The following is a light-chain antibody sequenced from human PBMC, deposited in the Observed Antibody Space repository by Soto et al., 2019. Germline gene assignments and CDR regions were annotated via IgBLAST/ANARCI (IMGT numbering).Light chain of an antibody. CDR2: DVN. Sequence: QSALTQPRSVSGSPGQSVTISCTGTSSDVGGYNYVSWYQQHPGKAPKFMIYDVNKRPSGVPHRFSGSKSGNTASLTISGLQAEDEDYYYCSSYTGSTTLLFGGGTQLTVL. J-gene: IGLJ2*01. V-gene: IGLV2-11*01. CDR3: SSYTGSTTLL. CDR1: SSDVGGYNY.